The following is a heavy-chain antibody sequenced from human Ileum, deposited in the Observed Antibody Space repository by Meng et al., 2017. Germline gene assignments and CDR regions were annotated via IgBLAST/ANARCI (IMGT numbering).Heavy chain of an antibody. CDR2: IYYSGST. J-gene: IGHJ6*02. Sequence: SETLSLTCTVSGGSISSYYWSWIRQPPGKGLEWVGYIYYSGSTNYHPSLKSRVTISVDTSKNQFTLKLSSVTAADTAVYYCARDDLTRPMDVWGQGTTVTVSS. D-gene: IGHD1-14*01. CDR1: GGSISSYY. CDR3: ARDDLTRPMDV. V-gene: IGHV4-59*01.